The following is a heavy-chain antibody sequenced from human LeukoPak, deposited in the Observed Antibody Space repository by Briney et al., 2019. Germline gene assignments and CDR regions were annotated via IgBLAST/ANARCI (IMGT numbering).Heavy chain of an antibody. V-gene: IGHV1-2*02. CDR2: INRNSGGT. Sequence: GASVKVSCKASGYTFTSYYIHWVRQAPGQGLEWMGWINRNSGGTNYAQKFQGRVTMTRDTSISTAYMEMSRLRSDDTAVYYCTRSRGYSGYDLVLDYWGQGTLVTVSS. D-gene: IGHD5-12*01. CDR3: TRSRGYSGYDLVLDY. CDR1: GYTFTSYY. J-gene: IGHJ4*02.